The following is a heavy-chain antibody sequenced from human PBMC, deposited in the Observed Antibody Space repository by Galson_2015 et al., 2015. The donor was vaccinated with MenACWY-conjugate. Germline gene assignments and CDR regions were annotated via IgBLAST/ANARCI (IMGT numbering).Heavy chain of an antibody. CDR3: ARIRRDFWSGDALYYYYYMDV. D-gene: IGHD3-3*01. J-gene: IGHJ6*03. Sequence: PALVKSTQTLTLTCTFSGFSLDTSGMCVGWIRQPPGKALEWLARIDWDDHKYYTTSLKTKLTISTDTSKNQVVLTLTNMDPVDTATYYCARIRRDFWSGDALYYYYYMDVWGKGTTVTVSS. V-gene: IGHV2-70*11. CDR1: GFSLDTSGMC. CDR2: IDWDDHK.